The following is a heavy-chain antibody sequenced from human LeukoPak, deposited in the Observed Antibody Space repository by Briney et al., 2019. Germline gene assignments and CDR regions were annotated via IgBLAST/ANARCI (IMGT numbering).Heavy chain of an antibody. J-gene: IGHJ4*02. CDR1: GCTVSNNY. CDR2: IKSKTGGGTT. CDR3: TTDDLEGGSNFDY. Sequence: GGSLRLSCAASGCTVSNNYLHWVREAPGKGLEWVGRIKSKTGGGTTDYAAPVKGRFTISRDDSKNTLYLQMNSLKTEDTAVYYCTTDDLEGGSNFDYWGQGTLVTVSS. V-gene: IGHV3-15*01. D-gene: IGHD1-1*01.